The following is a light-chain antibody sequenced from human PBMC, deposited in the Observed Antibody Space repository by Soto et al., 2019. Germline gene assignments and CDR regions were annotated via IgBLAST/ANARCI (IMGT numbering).Light chain of an antibody. Sequence: DIPMTQSPSSLSASVGDRVTITCQASQDINNYLNWYQQKPGKAPKLLIDDASSLDTGVTSRFSGSGSGTDFTFTISNLQPEDIATYYCQQFDNLPVTFGGGTKVEI. V-gene: IGKV1-33*01. CDR3: QQFDNLPVT. CDR2: DAS. CDR1: QDINNY. J-gene: IGKJ4*01.